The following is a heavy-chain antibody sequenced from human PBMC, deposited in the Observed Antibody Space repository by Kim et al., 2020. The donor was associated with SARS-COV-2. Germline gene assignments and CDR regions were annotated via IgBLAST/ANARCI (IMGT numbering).Heavy chain of an antibody. CDR2: ISSSGSTI. J-gene: IGHJ6*02. CDR3: ARDQVDSSSSKYYYYGMDV. D-gene: IGHD6-6*01. Sequence: GGSLRLSCAASGFTFSDYYMSWIRQAPGKGLEWVSYISSSGSTIYYADSVKGRFTISRDNAKNSLYLQMNSLRAEDTAVYYCARDQVDSSSSKYYYYGMDVWGQGTTVTVSS. V-gene: IGHV3-11*01. CDR1: GFTFSDYY.